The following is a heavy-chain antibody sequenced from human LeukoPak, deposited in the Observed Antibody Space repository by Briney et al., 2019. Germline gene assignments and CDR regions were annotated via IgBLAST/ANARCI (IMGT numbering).Heavy chain of an antibody. J-gene: IGHJ3*02. Sequence: GGSLRLSCAASRFTFSSSSMNWVHQAPGKGLEWVSSISSSSGYIYYADSVKGRFTISRDNAKNSLYLQMNSLRAEDTAVYYCARDPNIVGAKAFDIWGQGTMVTVSS. V-gene: IGHV3-21*01. CDR1: RFTFSSSS. CDR3: ARDPNIVGAKAFDI. D-gene: IGHD1-26*01. CDR2: ISSSSGYI.